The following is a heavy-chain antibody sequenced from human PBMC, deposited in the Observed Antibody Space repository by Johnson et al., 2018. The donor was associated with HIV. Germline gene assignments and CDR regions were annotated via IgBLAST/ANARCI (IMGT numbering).Heavy chain of an antibody. J-gene: IGHJ3*02. CDR3: ARASDSYCSADCYGDGFQI. Sequence: VQLVESGGGLIQPGGSLRLSCAASEFTVSSNYMSWVRQAPGKGLEWVSIIYDGDATYYADSVKGRFTISRDNAKNTLFLQMNSLRAEDKAVYYCARASDSYCSADCYGDGFQISDQGTKVIVSS. V-gene: IGHV3-53*01. CDR2: IYDGDAT. D-gene: IGHD2-21*02. CDR1: EFTVSSNY.